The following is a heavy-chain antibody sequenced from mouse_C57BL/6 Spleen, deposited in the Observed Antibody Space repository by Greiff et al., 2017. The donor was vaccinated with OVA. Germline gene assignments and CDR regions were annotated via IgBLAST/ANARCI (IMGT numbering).Heavy chain of an antibody. CDR2: ISSGSSTI. V-gene: IGHV5-17*01. CDR1: GFTFSDYG. J-gene: IGHJ2*01. CDR3: ARPTSNDYFDD. D-gene: IGHD2-5*01. Sequence: DVKLVESGGGLVKPGGSLKLSCAASGFTFSDYGMHWVRQAPEKGLAWVAYISSGSSTIYYADTVKGRFTISRDNAQNTLFLQMTSLRSEDTAMDYCARPTSNDYFDDWGQGTTLTVSS.